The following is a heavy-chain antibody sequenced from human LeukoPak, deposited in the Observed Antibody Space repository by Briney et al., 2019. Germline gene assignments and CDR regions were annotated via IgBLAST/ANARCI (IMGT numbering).Heavy chain of an antibody. CDR1: GYTFSSYY. D-gene: IGHD6-13*01. CDR3: APSIGAASYLDY. Sequence: ASLKLSCKASGYTFSSYYMNWVRQAPGQGLEWIASISTSSGGTNYAQKVQGRVTMTRDTSNNTAYMELSRLRSDDTAVYYCAPSIGAASYLDYWGQGTPVTVSS. V-gene: IGHV1-2*02. CDR2: ISTSSGGT. J-gene: IGHJ4*02.